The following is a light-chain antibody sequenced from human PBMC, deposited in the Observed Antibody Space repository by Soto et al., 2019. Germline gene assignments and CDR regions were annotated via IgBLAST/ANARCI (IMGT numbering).Light chain of an antibody. CDR1: QSISTE. CDR3: RQGHNWPLT. J-gene: IGKJ2*01. Sequence: EIVMTQSPATLSVSPGERATLSCRASQSISTELAWYQQKPGQPPRLLIYSASTRATGVPARFTGSGSGSAFTLTISGLQSEDFAVYYCRQGHNWPLTFGQGTMLE. CDR2: SAS. V-gene: IGKV3-15*01.